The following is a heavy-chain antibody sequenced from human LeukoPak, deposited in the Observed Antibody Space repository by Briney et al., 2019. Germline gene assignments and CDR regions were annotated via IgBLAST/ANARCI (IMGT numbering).Heavy chain of an antibody. Sequence: PSETLSLTCAVYGGSFSGYYWSWIRQPPGKGLEWIGEINHSGSTNYNPSLKSRVTISVDTSKNQFSLKLSSVTAADTAVYYCARRTTWFGDDYWGQGTLVTVSS. J-gene: IGHJ4*02. V-gene: IGHV4-34*01. CDR3: ARRTTWFGDDY. D-gene: IGHD3-10*01. CDR2: INHSGST. CDR1: GGSFSGYY.